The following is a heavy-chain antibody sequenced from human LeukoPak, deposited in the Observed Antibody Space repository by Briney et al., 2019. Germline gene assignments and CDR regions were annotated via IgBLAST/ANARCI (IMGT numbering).Heavy chain of an antibody. V-gene: IGHV3-20*04. D-gene: IGHD2-8*01. J-gene: IGHJ4*02. CDR1: GFTFDDYV. CDR3: ATLGYCTNGVCDKSPWAFDY. Sequence: GGSLRLSCAASGFTFDDYVMSWVRQAPGKGLEWVSGINWNGGSTGYADSVKGRFTISRDNAKNSLYLQMNSLRAEDTALYYCATLGYCTNGVCDKSPWAFDYWGQGTLVTVSS. CDR2: INWNGGST.